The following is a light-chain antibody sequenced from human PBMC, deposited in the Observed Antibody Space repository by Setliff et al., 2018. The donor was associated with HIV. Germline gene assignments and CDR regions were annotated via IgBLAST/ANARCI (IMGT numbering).Light chain of an antibody. CDR2: DVS. CDR3: SSYTSSSTDV. V-gene: IGLV2-14*01. CDR1: SSDVGTYNA. J-gene: IGLJ1*01. Sequence: QSVLTQPASVSGSPGQSITISCTGTSSDVGTYNAVYWYQQHPGKAPKLMIYDVSTRPSGVSNRFSGSKSGNTASLTISGLQTEDEADYYCSSYTSSSTDVCGTGT.